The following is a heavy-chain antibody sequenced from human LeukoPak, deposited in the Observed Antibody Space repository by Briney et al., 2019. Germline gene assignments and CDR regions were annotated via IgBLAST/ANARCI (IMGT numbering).Heavy chain of an antibody. V-gene: IGHV3-21*01. CDR1: GFTFSSYS. CDR2: ISSSSSYI. Sequence: GGSLRLSCAASGFTFSSYSMNWVRQAPGKGLEWVSSISSSSSYIYYADSVKGRFTISRDNAKNSLYLQMNSLRAEDTAVYYCAKDRTSYKLPFDYWGQGTLVTVSS. D-gene: IGHD1-7*01. J-gene: IGHJ4*02. CDR3: AKDRTSYKLPFDY.